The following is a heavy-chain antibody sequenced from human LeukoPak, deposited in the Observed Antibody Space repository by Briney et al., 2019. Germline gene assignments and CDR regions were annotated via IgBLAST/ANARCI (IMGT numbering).Heavy chain of an antibody. Sequence: GGSLRLSCAASGFTFSSYGMHWVRQAPGKGLEWVAVIWYDGSNKYYADSVKGRFTISRYNSKNTLYLPINSLRAEDTAVYYRAREGGNIVVVPAAGLDYWGQGTLVTVSS. D-gene: IGHD2-2*01. J-gene: IGHJ4*02. V-gene: IGHV3-33*01. CDR2: IWYDGSNK. CDR1: GFTFSSYG. CDR3: AREGGNIVVVPAAGLDY.